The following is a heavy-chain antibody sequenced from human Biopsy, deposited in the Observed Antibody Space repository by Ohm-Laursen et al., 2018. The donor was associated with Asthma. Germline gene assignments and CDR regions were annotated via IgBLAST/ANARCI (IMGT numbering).Heavy chain of an antibody. CDR3: ATSGGDYGYFGLDV. CDR1: GGTFSSHS. D-gene: IGHD4-17*01. V-gene: IGHV1-69*01. CDR2: IIPIFDTP. Sequence: SSVKVSCNASGGTFSSHSISWVRQAPGQGLEWMGGIIPIFDTPNYAQKFQGRVTITADESTTTAYMELSSLRSEDTAVYYCATSGGDYGYFGLDVWGQGTTVTVSS. J-gene: IGHJ6*02.